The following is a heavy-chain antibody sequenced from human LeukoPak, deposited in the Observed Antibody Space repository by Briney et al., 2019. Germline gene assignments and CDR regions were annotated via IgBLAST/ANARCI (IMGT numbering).Heavy chain of an antibody. CDR3: ARDYDYDILTGYSDPFDY. J-gene: IGHJ4*02. V-gene: IGHV1-18*01. CDR1: GYTFTSYG. CDR2: ISAYNGNT. D-gene: IGHD3-9*01. Sequence: ASVKVSCKAPGYTFTSYGISWVRQAPGQGLEWMGWISAYNGNTNYAQKLQGRVTMTTDTSTSTAYMELRSLRSDDTAVYYCARDYDYDILTGYSDPFDYWGQGTLVTVSS.